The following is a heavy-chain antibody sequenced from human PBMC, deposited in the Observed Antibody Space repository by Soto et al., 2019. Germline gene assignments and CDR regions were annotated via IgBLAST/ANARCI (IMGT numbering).Heavy chain of an antibody. CDR2: ISGSGGST. CDR3: AKDLQSRSGYFDYYYYYYYMDV. J-gene: IGHJ6*03. Sequence: GGSLRLSCAASGFTFSSYAMSWVRQAPGKGLEWVSAISGSGGSTYYADSVKGRFTISRDNSKNTLYLQMNSLRAEDTAVYYCAKDLQSRSGYFDYYYYYYYMDVWGKGTTVTVSS. V-gene: IGHV3-23*01. D-gene: IGHD3-9*01. CDR1: GFTFSSYA.